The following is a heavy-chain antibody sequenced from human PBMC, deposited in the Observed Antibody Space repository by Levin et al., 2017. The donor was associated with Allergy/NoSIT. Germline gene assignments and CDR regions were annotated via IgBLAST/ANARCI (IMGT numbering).Heavy chain of an antibody. CDR3: ARDSVAGSGSTAY. CDR1: GFTFSSFW. J-gene: IGHJ4*02. V-gene: IGHV3-74*01. Sequence: GGSLRLSCAASGFTFSSFWMHWVRQAPGEGLVWVSRIYNDGSATSYADSVRGRFTISRDNAKNTLYLQMSSLRVEDTAVYYCARDSVAGSGSTAYWGQGTLVTVSS. D-gene: IGHD3-10*01. CDR2: IYNDGSAT.